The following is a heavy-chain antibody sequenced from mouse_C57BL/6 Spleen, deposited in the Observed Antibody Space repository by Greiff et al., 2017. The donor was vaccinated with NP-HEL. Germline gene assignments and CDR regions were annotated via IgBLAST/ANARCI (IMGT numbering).Heavy chain of an antibody. Sequence: QVQLQQPGAELVRPGSSVKLSCKASGYTFTSYWMHWVKQRPIQGLEWIGNIDPSDSETYYNQKFKDKATLTVDKSSSTAYMQLSSLTSEDSAVYYCAREDYGSSYGFAYWGQGTLVTVSA. V-gene: IGHV1-52*01. J-gene: IGHJ3*01. CDR3: AREDYGSSYGFAY. D-gene: IGHD1-1*01. CDR1: GYTFTSYW. CDR2: IDPSDSET.